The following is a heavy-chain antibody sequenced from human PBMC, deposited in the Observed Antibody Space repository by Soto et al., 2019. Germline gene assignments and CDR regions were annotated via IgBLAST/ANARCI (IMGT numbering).Heavy chain of an antibody. Sequence: QVQLVQSGAEVKKPGSSVKVSCKASGGTFSSYAISWVRQAPGQGLEWMGGIIPIFGTANYAQKFQGRVKITEGESTSSAYRELSSLRSEDTAWYYWARDQGAVAGTCVPYYYYGMDVWGQGTTVTVSS. CDR3: ARDQGAVAGTCVPYYYYGMDV. D-gene: IGHD6-19*01. J-gene: IGHJ6*02. CDR1: GGTFSSYA. CDR2: IIPIFGTA. V-gene: IGHV1-69*01.